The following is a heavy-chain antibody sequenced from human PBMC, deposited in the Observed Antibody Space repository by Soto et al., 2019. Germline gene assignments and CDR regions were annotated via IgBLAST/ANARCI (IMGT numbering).Heavy chain of an antibody. CDR2: IYHSGST. D-gene: IGHD1-26*01. CDR1: GGSISSSNW. J-gene: IGHJ6*02. CDR3: ARVRGSYYYGMDV. V-gene: IGHV4-4*02. Sequence: PSETLSLTCAVSGGSISSSNWWSWVRQPPGKGMEWIGEIYHSGSTNYNPSLKSRVTISVDKSKIQFSLKLSSVTAADTAVYYCARVRGSYYYGMDVWGQGTTVTVSS.